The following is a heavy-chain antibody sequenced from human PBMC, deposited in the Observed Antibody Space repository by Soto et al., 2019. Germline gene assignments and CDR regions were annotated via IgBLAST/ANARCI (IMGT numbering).Heavy chain of an antibody. D-gene: IGHD2-15*01. CDR1: GGSISSGTYY. CDR2: ISHSGRT. Sequence: SETLSLTCTVSGGSISSGTYYWTWVLHRPGEGLEWIGFISHSGRTYYNPSLKSRAAISVDTSENRFSLRLSSVTAADTAVYFCARDSDYCTGGSCYGNFDFWGQGTLVTVSS. V-gene: IGHV4-31*03. CDR3: ARDSDYCTGGSCYGNFDF. J-gene: IGHJ4*02.